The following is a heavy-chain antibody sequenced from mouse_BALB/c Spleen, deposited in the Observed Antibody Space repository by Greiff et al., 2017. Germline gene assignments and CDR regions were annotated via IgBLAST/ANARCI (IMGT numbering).Heavy chain of an antibody. CDR1: GYTFTDYA. J-gene: IGHJ3*01. D-gene: IGHD2-1*01. CDR2: ISTYYGDA. V-gene: IGHV1S137*01. Sequence: VQGVESGAELVRPGVSVKISCKGSGYTFTDYAMHWVKQSHAKSLEWIGVISTYYGDASYNQKFKGKATMTVDKSSSTDYMELARLTSEDSAIYYCGGSGGGNYGGDWGQGTLVTVSA. CDR3: GGSGGGNYGGD.